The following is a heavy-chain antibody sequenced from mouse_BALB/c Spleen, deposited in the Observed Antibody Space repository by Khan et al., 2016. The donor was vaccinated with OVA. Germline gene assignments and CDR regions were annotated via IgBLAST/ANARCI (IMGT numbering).Heavy chain of an antibody. Sequence: VQLKESGPGLVKPSQSLSLTCTVTGYSITSDYAWNWIRQFPGNKLEWMGYISYSGSTGYNPSLKSRISITRETSKNQFFLHLNSVTTEDTATNYCARDYDYHYYAMDYWGQGTSVTVSS. D-gene: IGHD2-4*01. V-gene: IGHV3-2*02. J-gene: IGHJ4*01. CDR1: GYSITSDYA. CDR3: ARDYDYHYYAMDY. CDR2: ISYSGST.